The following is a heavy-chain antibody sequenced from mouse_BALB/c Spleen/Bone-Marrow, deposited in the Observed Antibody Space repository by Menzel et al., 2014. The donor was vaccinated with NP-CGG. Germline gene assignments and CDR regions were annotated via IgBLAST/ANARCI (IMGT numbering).Heavy chain of an antibody. CDR2: IDPANGNT. Sequence: VQLKQSGAELVKPGASVKLSCTASGFNIKDTYMHWVNQRPEQGLEWIGRIDPANGNTKYDPKFQGKATITPDTSSNTAYLYLSGLTSEDTAVYYWGRRGKNYGMAYWGQGTSVTVSS. CDR3: GRRGKNYGMAY. V-gene: IGHV14-3*02. J-gene: IGHJ4*01. CDR1: GFNIKDTY.